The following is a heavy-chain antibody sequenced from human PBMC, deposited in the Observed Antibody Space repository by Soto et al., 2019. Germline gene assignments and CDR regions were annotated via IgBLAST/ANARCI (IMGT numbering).Heavy chain of an antibody. Sequence: GGSLRLSCAASGFTFSSYSMNWVRQAPGKGLEWVSSISSSSSYIYYADSVKGRFTISRDNAKNSLYLQMNSLRAEDTAVYYSARDREDIVVVPAANHYYYGMDVWGQGTTVTVSS. CDR1: GFTFSSYS. CDR2: ISSSSSYI. D-gene: IGHD2-2*01. CDR3: ARDREDIVVVPAANHYYYGMDV. J-gene: IGHJ6*02. V-gene: IGHV3-21*01.